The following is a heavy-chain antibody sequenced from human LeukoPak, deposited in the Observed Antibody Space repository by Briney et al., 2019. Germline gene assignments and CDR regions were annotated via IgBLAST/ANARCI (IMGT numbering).Heavy chain of an antibody. Sequence: GGSLRLSCAASGFTFSSYSMSWVRQAPGKGLEWVSSISSSSSYIYYADSVKGRFTISRDNAKNSLYLQMNSLRAEDTAVYYCARGYVAVAATEHFDYWGQGTLVTVSS. CDR2: ISSSSSYI. D-gene: IGHD6-19*01. CDR1: GFTFSSYS. J-gene: IGHJ4*02. V-gene: IGHV3-21*01. CDR3: ARGYVAVAATEHFDY.